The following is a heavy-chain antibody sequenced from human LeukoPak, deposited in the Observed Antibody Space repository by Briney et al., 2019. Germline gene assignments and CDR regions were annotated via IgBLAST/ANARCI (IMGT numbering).Heavy chain of an antibody. Sequence: ASVKVSCKTSGDTFSTYAITWERQAPGHGLEWMGGIIPTFGAANYAHNFQGRVTITADESTSTVYMDLSSLRSEDTAVYYCARVQDGYNGVGYFDHWGQGALVTVSS. J-gene: IGHJ4*02. D-gene: IGHD5-24*01. CDR2: IIPTFGAA. CDR1: GDTFSTYA. V-gene: IGHV1-69*13. CDR3: ARVQDGYNGVGYFDH.